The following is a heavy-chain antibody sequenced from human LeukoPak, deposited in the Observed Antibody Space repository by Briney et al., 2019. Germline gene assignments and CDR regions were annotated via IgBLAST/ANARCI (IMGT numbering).Heavy chain of an antibody. Sequence: PGGSLRLSCAASGFTFSSYSMNWVRQAPGKGLEWVSYISSSGSTIYYADSVKGRFTISRDNAKNSLYLQMNSLRAEDTAVYYCARDIFKVGGTKDYYYYYGMDVWGQGTTVTVSS. D-gene: IGHD1-1*01. CDR3: ARDIFKVGGTKDYYYYYGMDV. J-gene: IGHJ6*02. CDR2: ISSSGSTI. CDR1: GFTFSSYS. V-gene: IGHV3-48*01.